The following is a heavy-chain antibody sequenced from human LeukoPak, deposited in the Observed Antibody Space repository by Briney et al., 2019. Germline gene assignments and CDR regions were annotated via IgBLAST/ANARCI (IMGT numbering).Heavy chain of an antibody. J-gene: IGHJ4*02. CDR3: ARDCSSTSCYTGGDY. V-gene: IGHV4-61*02. Sequence: NPSQTLSLTCTVSGGSISSGSYYWSWIRQPAGKGLEWIGRIYTSGSTNYNPSLKSRVTISVDTSKNQFSLKLSSVTAADTAVYYCARDCSSTSCYTGGDYWGQGTLVTVSS. D-gene: IGHD2-2*02. CDR2: IYTSGST. CDR1: GGSISSGSYY.